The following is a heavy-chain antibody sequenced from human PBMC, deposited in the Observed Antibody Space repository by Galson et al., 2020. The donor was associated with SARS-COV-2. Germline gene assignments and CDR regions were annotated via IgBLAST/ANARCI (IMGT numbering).Heavy chain of an antibody. CDR2: INHSGST. V-gene: IGHV4-34*01. CDR1: GGSFSGYY. CDR3: ARDYQPLLYPYYYYGMDV. D-gene: IGHD2-2*02. J-gene: IGHJ6*02. Sequence: SQTISLTCAVYGGSFSGYYWSWIRQPPGKGLEWIGEINHSGSTNYNPSLKSRVTISVDTSKNQFSLKLSSVTAADTAVYYCARDYQPLLYPYYYYGMDVWGQGTTVTVSS.